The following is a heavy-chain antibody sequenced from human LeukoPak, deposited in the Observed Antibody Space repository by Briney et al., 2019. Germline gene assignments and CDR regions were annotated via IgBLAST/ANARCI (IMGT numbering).Heavy chain of an antibody. CDR1: GFTFNGYA. D-gene: IGHD1-26*01. CDR3: AKPSGSGVDY. CDR2: IRYDGTNK. V-gene: IGHV3-30*02. Sequence: PGGSLRLSCAASGFTFNGYAMHWVRQAPGKGLEWVTFIRYDGTNKYYADSVKGRFTISRDNSKNTLYLQMNSVRSEDTALYYCAKPSGSGVDYWGQGTRVTVSS. J-gene: IGHJ4*01.